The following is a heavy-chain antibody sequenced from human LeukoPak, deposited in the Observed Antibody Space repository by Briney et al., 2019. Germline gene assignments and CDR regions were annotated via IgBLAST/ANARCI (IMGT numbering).Heavy chain of an antibody. CDR1: GGSISTFF. CDR2: IYTGTT. D-gene: IGHD3-9*01. J-gene: IGHJ4*02. V-gene: IGHV4-4*07. CDR3: ARGTEMTSFTGYYSFDY. Sequence: SETLSLTCTVSGGSISTFFWTWIRQSAGKGLEWIGRIYTGTTYYNPSLESRATIPVDTSNNRFSLKLTSLTAADTAVYYCARGTEMTSFTGYYSFDYWGRGSLVTVSS.